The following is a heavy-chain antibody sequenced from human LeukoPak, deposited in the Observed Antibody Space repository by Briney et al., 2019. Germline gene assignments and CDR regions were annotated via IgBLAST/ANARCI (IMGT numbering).Heavy chain of an antibody. Sequence: GAPVKVSCKASEYTFIGYYMHWVRQAPGQGLEWMGWINPNSGGTNYAQKFQGRVTMTKDTSISTAYMELSRLRSDDTAVYYCASCIAVAGTDDAFDIWGQGTMVTVSS. CDR3: ASCIAVAGTDDAFDI. D-gene: IGHD6-19*01. J-gene: IGHJ3*02. V-gene: IGHV1-2*02. CDR1: EYTFIGYY. CDR2: INPNSGGT.